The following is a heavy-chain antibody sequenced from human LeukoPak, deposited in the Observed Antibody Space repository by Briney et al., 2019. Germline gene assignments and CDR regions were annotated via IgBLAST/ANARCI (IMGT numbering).Heavy chain of an antibody. Sequence: SETLSLTCAVYGGSFSGYYWSRIRQPPGKGLEWIGEINHSGSTNYNPSLKSRVTISVDTSKNQFSLKLSSVTAADTAVYYCARGEGSGYSYGYYFDYWGQGTLVTVSS. V-gene: IGHV4-34*01. J-gene: IGHJ4*02. CDR3: ARGEGSGYSYGYYFDY. CDR1: GGSFSGYY. D-gene: IGHD5-18*01. CDR2: INHSGST.